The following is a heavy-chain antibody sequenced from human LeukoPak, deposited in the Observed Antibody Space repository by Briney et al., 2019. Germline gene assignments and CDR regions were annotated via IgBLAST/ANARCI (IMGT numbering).Heavy chain of an antibody. CDR3: ARDIGDGYNPDAFDI. D-gene: IGHD5-24*01. Sequence: AASVKVSCKASGGTFSSYAISWVRQAPGQGLEWMGGIIPIFGTANYAQKFQGRVTITADESTSTAYMELSSLRSEDTAVYYCARDIGDGYNPDAFDIRGQGTMVTVSS. J-gene: IGHJ3*02. CDR1: GGTFSSYA. V-gene: IGHV1-69*01. CDR2: IIPIFGTA.